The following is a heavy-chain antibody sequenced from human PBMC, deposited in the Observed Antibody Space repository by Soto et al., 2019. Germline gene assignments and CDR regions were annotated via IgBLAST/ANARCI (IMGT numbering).Heavy chain of an antibody. D-gene: IGHD3-16*01. Sequence: EVQLVESGGGLVQPGGSLRLSCAASGFTFSSYWMNWVRQIPGKGLEWVSRVNSDGSSTSYADPAKGGFTISRDNAWNTRYLQMNRLRAEDSAVYYCATRLKIYYGMDVCGQGTTVTVSS. J-gene: IGHJ6*02. CDR2: VNSDGSST. CDR1: GFTFSSYW. CDR3: ATRLKIYYGMDV. V-gene: IGHV3-74*01.